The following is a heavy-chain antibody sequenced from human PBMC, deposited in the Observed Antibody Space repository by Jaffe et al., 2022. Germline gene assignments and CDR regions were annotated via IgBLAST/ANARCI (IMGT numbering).Heavy chain of an antibody. CDR2: ISGSGGST. J-gene: IGHJ5*02. D-gene: IGHD3-10*01. CDR3: MNWFRQANWFDP. CDR1: GFTFSSYA. V-gene: IGHV3-23*01. Sequence: EVQLLESGGGLVQPGGSLRLSCAASGFTFSSYAMSWVRQAPGKGLEWVSAISGSGGSTYYADSVKGRFTISRDNSKNTLYLQMNSLRAEDTAVYYCMNWFRQANWFDPWGQGTLVTVSS.